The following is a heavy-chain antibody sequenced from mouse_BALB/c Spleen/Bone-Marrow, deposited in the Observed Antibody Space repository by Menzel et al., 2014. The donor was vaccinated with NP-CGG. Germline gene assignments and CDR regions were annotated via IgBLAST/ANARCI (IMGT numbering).Heavy chain of an antibody. J-gene: IGHJ4*01. Sequence: ESGPGLVAPSQSLSITCTVSGFSLTGFGINWIRQPPGKGLEWLGMIWGDGTTDYNSALKSRLSIKKDNSKSQVFLKMNSLQAGDTARYYCAREKYGNYYAMDYWGQGTSVTVSS. CDR2: IWGDGTT. CDR3: AREKYGNYYAMDY. V-gene: IGHV2-6-7*01. CDR1: GFSLTGFG. D-gene: IGHD2-10*02.